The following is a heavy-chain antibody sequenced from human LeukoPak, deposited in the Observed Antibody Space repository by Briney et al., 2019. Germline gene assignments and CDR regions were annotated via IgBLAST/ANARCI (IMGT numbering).Heavy chain of an antibody. Sequence: PGGSLRLSCAASGFTFSSYAMHWVRQAPGKGLEWVAVISYDGSNKYYADSVKGRFTISRDNSKNTLYLQMNSLRAEDTAVYYSARDMLFQYYFDYWGQGTLVTVSS. J-gene: IGHJ4*02. CDR3: ARDMLFQYYFDY. D-gene: IGHD2-21*01. CDR1: GFTFSSYA. CDR2: ISYDGSNK. V-gene: IGHV3-30*04.